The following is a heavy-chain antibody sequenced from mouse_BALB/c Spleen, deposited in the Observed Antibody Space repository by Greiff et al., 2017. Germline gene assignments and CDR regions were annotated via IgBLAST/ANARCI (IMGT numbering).Heavy chain of an antibody. J-gene: IGHJ4*01. CDR3: TRNYDYDRDYYSMDY. V-gene: IGHV5-6-4*01. CDR1: GFTFSSYT. D-gene: IGHD2-4*01. CDR2: ISSGGSYT. Sequence: EVQLVEPGGGLVKPGGSLKLSCAASGFTFSSYTMPWVRQTPEKRLEWVATISSGGSYTYYPDSLKGRFTISRDNAKNTLYLQMSSLKSEDTAMYYYTRNYDYDRDYYSMDYWGQGTSVTVSS.